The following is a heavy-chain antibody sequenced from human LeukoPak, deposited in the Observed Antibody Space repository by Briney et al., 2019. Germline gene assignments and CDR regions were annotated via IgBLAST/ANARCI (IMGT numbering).Heavy chain of an antibody. CDR3: ARHRVYSSSSYFDS. Sequence: SETLSLSCAVAGCSISSYYWSWIRQPPGKGLEWRVFVYYTWSTSYNPSLKSRVTISLDKSKNQVSLMQSSVPAADTAVYYCARHRVYSSSSYFDSWGQGTLVTVSS. CDR2: VYYTWST. J-gene: IGHJ4*02. CDR1: GCSISSYY. V-gene: IGHV4-59*08. D-gene: IGHD6-6*01.